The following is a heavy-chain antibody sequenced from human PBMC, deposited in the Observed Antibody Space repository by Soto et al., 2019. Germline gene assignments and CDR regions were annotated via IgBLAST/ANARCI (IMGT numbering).Heavy chain of an antibody. V-gene: IGHV4-59*08. CDR1: GGSLNTYY. CDR2: IYYIGST. Sequence: SETLSLTCTVSGGSLNTYYWSWIRQPPGKGLEWIGYIYYIGSTNYDPSLKSRVTISLDTSKNQFSLQLSSVTAADTAVYYCARRYGSARSCYPDHGGKETLFTFP. CDR3: ARRYGSARSCYPDH. J-gene: IGHJ4*02. D-gene: IGHD2-15*01.